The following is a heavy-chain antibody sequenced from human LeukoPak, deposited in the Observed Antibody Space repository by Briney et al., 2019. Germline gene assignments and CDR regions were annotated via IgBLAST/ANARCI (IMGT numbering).Heavy chain of an antibody. CDR1: GFLFSSYA. CDR2: ISGSGGST. CDR3: AKDRTQRGDHYFDY. Sequence: GGSLRLPCAASGFLFSSYAMSWVRQAPGKGLEWVSAISGSGGSTYYADSVKGRFTISRDNSKNTLYLQMNSLRAEDAAVYYCAKDRTQRGDHYFDYWGQGTLVTVSS. J-gene: IGHJ4*02. D-gene: IGHD3-10*01. V-gene: IGHV3-23*01.